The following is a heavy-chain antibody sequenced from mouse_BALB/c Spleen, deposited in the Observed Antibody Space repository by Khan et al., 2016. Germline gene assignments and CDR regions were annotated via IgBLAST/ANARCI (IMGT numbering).Heavy chain of an antibody. CDR1: GFNIKDTY. J-gene: IGHJ3*01. CDR3: ARSPYDYAVGFAY. V-gene: IGHV14-3*02. D-gene: IGHD2-4*01. Sequence: VRLQQSGAELVKPGASVKLSCTASGFNIKDTYMHWVKQRPEQGLEWIGRIDPANGNTKYDPKFQGKATITADTSSNTAYLQLSSLTSEDTAVYYCARSPYDYAVGFAYWAKGLWSLSLQ. CDR2: IDPANGNT.